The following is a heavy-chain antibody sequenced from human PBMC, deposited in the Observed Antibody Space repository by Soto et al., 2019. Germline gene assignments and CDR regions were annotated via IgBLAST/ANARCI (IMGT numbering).Heavy chain of an antibody. V-gene: IGHV3-30*16. CDR3: AKDAPIFGVVITATDY. D-gene: IGHD3-3*01. J-gene: IGHJ4*02. Sequence: QVQLVQSGAEVKKPGSSVKVSCKASGGTFSSYAISWVRQAPGQGLEWVAVISYDGSNKYYADSVKGRFTISRDNSKNTLYLQMNSLRAEDTAVYYCAKDAPIFGVVITATDYWGQGTLVTVSS. CDR2: ISYDGSNK. CDR1: GGTFSSYA.